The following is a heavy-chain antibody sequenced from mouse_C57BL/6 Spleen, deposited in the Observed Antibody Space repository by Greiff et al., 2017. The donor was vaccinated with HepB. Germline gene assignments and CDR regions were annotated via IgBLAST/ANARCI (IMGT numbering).Heavy chain of an antibody. V-gene: IGHV1-80*01. J-gene: IGHJ4*01. D-gene: IGHD3-2*02. CDR1: GYAFSSYW. Sequence: QVQLQQSGAELVKPGASVKISCKASGYAFSSYWMNWVKQRPGKGLEWIGQIYPGDGDTNYNGKFKGKATLTADKSSSTAYMQLSSLTSEDSAVYFCARCRSGYNYAMDYWGQGTSVTVSS. CDR3: ARCRSGYNYAMDY. CDR2: IYPGDGDT.